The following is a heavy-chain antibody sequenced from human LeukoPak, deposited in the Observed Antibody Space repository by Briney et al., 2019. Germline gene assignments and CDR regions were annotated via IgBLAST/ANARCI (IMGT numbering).Heavy chain of an antibody. CDR3: ARGPTRDYYDSSGPFDY. V-gene: IGHV1-69*13. CDR2: IIPIFGTA. J-gene: IGHJ4*02. CDR1: GYTFTSYG. Sequence: SVKVSCKASGYTFTSYGISWVRQAPGQGLEWMGGIIPIFGTANYAQKFQGRVTITADESTSTAYMELSSLRSEDTAVYYCARGPTRDYYDSSGPFDYWGQGTLVTVSS. D-gene: IGHD3-22*01.